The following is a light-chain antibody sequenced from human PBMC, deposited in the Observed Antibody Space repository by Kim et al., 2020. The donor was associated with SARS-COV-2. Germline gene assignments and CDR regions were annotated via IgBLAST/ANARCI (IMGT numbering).Light chain of an antibody. CDR3: LQHNSYPLT. CDR1: QDIRSN. Sequence: ASAGERVTISCRASQDIRSNLGWYQQSPGRAPKRLIYGASSRESGIPARFSGSGSGTEFTLTISSLQSEDFATYFCLQHNSYPLTFGRGTRLEIK. J-gene: IGKJ5*01. V-gene: IGKV1-17*01. CDR2: GAS.